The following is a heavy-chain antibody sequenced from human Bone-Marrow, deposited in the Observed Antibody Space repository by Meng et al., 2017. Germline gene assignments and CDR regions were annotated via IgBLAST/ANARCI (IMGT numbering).Heavy chain of an antibody. Sequence: SETLSLTCTVSGGSISNSYWSWIRQPPGKGLEWIGYIYYSGSTNYNPSLRSRVTISVDTPKNKFSLKLSSVTAADTAVYYCARGRDGYNYYFDYWGQGTLVTVSS. V-gene: IGHV4-59*01. CDR1: GGSISNSY. CDR3: ARGRDGYNYYFDY. J-gene: IGHJ4*02. D-gene: IGHD5-24*01. CDR2: IYYSGST.